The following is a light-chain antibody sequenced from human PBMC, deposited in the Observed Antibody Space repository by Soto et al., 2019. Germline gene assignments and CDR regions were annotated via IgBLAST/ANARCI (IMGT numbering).Light chain of an antibody. CDR3: QQRSNWPSIT. CDR2: DAS. J-gene: IGKJ5*01. V-gene: IGKV3-11*01. Sequence: EIVLTQSPATLALSPGERATLSCRASQSVSSYLAWYQQKPGQAPRLLIDDASNRATGIPARFSGSGSGTDFTLTISSLEPEDFAVYYCQQRSNWPSITVGRGTRLEIK. CDR1: QSVSSY.